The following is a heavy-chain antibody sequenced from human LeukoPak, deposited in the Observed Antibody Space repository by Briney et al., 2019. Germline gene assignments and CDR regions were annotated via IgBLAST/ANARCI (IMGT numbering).Heavy chain of an antibody. V-gene: IGHV4-61*02. CDR3: ARSKGIAAAGIYDY. J-gene: IGHJ4*02. Sequence: SETLSLTCTVSGGSISSGSYYWSWIRQPAGKGLEWIGRIYTSGSTNYNPSLKSRVTMSVDTSKNQFSLKLSSVTAADTAVYYCARSKGIAAAGIYDYWGQGTLVTVSS. D-gene: IGHD6-13*01. CDR2: IYTSGST. CDR1: GGSISSGSYY.